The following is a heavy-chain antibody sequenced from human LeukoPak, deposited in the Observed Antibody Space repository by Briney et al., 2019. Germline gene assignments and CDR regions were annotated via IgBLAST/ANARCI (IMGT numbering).Heavy chain of an antibody. CDR3: ARIGWGAFDI. V-gene: IGHV4-59*01. J-gene: IGHJ3*02. CDR1: GGSISSYY. CDR2: IYYSGST. D-gene: IGHD7-27*01. Sequence: SETLSLTCTVSGGSISSYYWSWIRQPPGKGLEWIGYIYYSGSTNYNPSLKSRVTISVDTSKNQFSLKLSSVTAADTAVYYCARIGWGAFDIWGQGTMVTVSS.